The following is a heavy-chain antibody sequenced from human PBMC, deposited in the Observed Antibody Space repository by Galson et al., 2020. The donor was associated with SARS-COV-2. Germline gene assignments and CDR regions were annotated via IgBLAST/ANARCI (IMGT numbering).Heavy chain of an antibody. CDR1: GGSISSGTYY. V-gene: IGHV4-61*02. Sequence: SQTLSLTCTVSGGSISSGTYYWNWLRQPAGKGLEWIGRIYTSGSTNYNPSLKSPVTISVDTSKNQFALKLSSVTAADTAVYYCARDLSSWDDAFDIWGQGTMVTVSS. CDR2: IYTSGST. J-gene: IGHJ3*02. CDR3: ARDLSSWDDAFDI. D-gene: IGHD6-13*01.